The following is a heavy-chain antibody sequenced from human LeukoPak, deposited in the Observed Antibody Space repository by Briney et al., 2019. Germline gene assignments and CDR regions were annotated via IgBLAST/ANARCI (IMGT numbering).Heavy chain of an antibody. CDR1: GFTFSSYS. J-gene: IGHJ4*02. Sequence: GGSLRLSCAASGFTFSSYSMNWVRQAPGKGLEWVSSVSGTSEYIYYADSVRGRFTISRDNAKNTVYLQMNSLRAEDTAVYYCARWYSSGWYSDYWGQGTLVTVSS. CDR3: ARWYSSGWYSDY. CDR2: VSGTSEYI. V-gene: IGHV3-21*06. D-gene: IGHD6-19*01.